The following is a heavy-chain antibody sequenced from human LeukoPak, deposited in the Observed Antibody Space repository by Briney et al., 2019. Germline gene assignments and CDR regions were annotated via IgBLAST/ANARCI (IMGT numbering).Heavy chain of an antibody. CDR3: AKDSSYSSSWYGGFDAFDI. J-gene: IGHJ3*02. CDR2: IRYDGSNK. CDR1: GFTFSSYG. V-gene: IGHV3-30*02. D-gene: IGHD6-13*01. Sequence: GGSLRLSCAASGFTFSSYGMHWVRQAPGKGLEWVAFIRYDGSNKYYADSVKGRFTISRDNSKNTLYLQMNSLRAEDTAVYYCAKDSSYSSSWYGGFDAFDIWGQGAMVTVSS.